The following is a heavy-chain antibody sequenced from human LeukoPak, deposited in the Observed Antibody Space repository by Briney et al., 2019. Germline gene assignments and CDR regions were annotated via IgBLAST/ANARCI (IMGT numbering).Heavy chain of an antibody. CDR3: ASLLAGLVD. Sequence: PSETLSLTCTVSGYSISSGYYWGWIRQPPGKGLEWIGSIYYSGSTYYNPSLKSRVTISVDTSKNQFSLKLSSVTAADTAVYYCASLLAGLVDWGQGTLVTVSS. CDR2: IYYSGST. D-gene: IGHD3-10*01. J-gene: IGHJ4*02. CDR1: GYSISSGYY. V-gene: IGHV4-38-2*02.